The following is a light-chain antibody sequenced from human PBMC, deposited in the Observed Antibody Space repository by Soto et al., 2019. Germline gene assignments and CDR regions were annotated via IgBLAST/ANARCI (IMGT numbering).Light chain of an antibody. CDR2: GAS. V-gene: IGKV3-20*01. CDR3: QQYGSSPT. Sequence: EIVLTQSPGTLSLSPGDRATLSCRASQSVKNNYLVWYQQKVGQAPRLLMSGASSRATGIPDRFSGSGSGTDLPLTISRLEPEDFAVYYCQQYGSSPTFGQGTRLEIK. J-gene: IGKJ5*01. CDR1: QSVKNNY.